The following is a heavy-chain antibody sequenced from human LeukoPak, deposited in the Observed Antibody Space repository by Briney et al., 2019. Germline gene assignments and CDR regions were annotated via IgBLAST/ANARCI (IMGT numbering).Heavy chain of an antibody. CDR1: GFTFSSYA. J-gene: IGHJ4*02. V-gene: IGHV3-30-3*01. CDR2: ISYDGSNK. D-gene: IGHD3-10*01. CDR3: ARETYYYGSGSYYGPLDY. Sequence: PGGSLRLSCAASGFTFSSYAMHWVRQAPGKGLEWVAVISYDGSNKYYADSVKGRFTISRDNSKNTLYLQMNSLRAEDTAVYYCARETYYYGSGSYYGPLDYGGQGTLVTVSS.